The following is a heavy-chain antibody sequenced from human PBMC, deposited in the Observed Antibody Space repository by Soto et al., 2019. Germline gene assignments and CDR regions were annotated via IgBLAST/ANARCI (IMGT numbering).Heavy chain of an antibody. J-gene: IGHJ6*02. CDR1: GFTFSSYT. CDR2: ISSSHSYI. CDR3: ARDEYCTIGICRLHGMDV. Sequence: EVQLVESGGGLVKPGGSLRLSCAASGFTFSSYTMNWVRQAPGKGLEWVSSISSSHSYIYYADSVKGRFTISRDNAKNSRYLQMNRLRVEDTAVYYCARDEYCTIGICRLHGMDVWGQGTTVTVSS. D-gene: IGHD2-8*01. V-gene: IGHV3-21*01.